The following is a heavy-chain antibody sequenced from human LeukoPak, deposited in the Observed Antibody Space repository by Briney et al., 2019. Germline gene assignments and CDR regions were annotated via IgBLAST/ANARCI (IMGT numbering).Heavy chain of an antibody. J-gene: IGHJ4*02. CDR2: ISSSSSYI. D-gene: IGHD1-26*01. Sequence: PGGSLRLSCAASGFTFSSYSMNWVRQAPGKGLEWVSSISSSSSYIYYADSVKGRFTISRDNAKNSLYLQMNSLRAEDTAVYYCARASGSYWYYLDYWGQGTLVTVSS. CDR3: ARASGSYWYYLDY. V-gene: IGHV3-21*01. CDR1: GFTFSSYS.